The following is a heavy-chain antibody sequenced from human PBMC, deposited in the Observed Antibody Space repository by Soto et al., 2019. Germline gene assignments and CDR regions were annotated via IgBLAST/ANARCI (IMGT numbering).Heavy chain of an antibody. CDR3: ASPDFGDCWYFDL. Sequence: QDQLVQSGTEVKKPGSSVKVSCKASGGTFSSHTFSWVRQAPGQGLEWMGRIIPALGTATYAQKFQGRVTITADESATTVYMELNSPRSEDTVVYYCASPDFGDCWYFDLWSRGTLVTVSS. CDR2: IIPALGTA. CDR1: GGTFSSHT. D-gene: IGHD4-17*01. J-gene: IGHJ2*01. V-gene: IGHV1-69*08.